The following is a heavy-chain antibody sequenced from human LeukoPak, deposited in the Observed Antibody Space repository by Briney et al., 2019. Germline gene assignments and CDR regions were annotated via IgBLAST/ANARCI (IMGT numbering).Heavy chain of an antibody. CDR2: ISYDGSNK. D-gene: IGHD2-15*01. CDR1: GFIFSGHG. Sequence: GRSLRLSCAASGFIFSGHGMHWVRQAPGKGPEWVAVISYDGSNKYYADSVKGRFTISRDNSKNTLYLQMNSLRAEDTAVYYCAKDAGLLLRYYYYGMDVWGKGTTVTVSS. V-gene: IGHV3-30*18. CDR3: AKDAGLLLRYYYYGMDV. J-gene: IGHJ6*04.